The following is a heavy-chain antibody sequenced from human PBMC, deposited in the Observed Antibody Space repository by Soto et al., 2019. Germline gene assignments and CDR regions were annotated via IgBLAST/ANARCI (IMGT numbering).Heavy chain of an antibody. J-gene: IGHJ4*02. D-gene: IGHD2-2*01. V-gene: IGHV4-39*01. CDR3: ATLAWYQLPNSVYYFDY. CDR2: IYYSGST. CDR1: GGSISSSSYY. Sequence: ASETLSLTCTVSGGSISSSSYYWGWIRQPPGKGLEWIGSIYYSGSTYYNPSLKSRVTISVDTSKNQFSLKLSSVTAADTAVYYCATLAWYQLPNSVYYFDYWGQGTLVTVSS.